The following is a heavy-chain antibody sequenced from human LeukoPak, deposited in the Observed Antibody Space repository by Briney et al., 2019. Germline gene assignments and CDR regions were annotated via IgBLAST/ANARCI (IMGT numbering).Heavy chain of an antibody. Sequence: PSETLSLTCAVYGGSFSGYYWSGIRQPPGKGLEWIGEINHSGSTNYNPSLKSRVTISVDTSKNQFSLKLSSVTAADTAVYYCERGTVWGSPNAFDIWGQGTMVTVSS. CDR2: INHSGST. D-gene: IGHD3-16*01. CDR3: ERGTVWGSPNAFDI. CDR1: GGSFSGYY. V-gene: IGHV4-34*01. J-gene: IGHJ3*02.